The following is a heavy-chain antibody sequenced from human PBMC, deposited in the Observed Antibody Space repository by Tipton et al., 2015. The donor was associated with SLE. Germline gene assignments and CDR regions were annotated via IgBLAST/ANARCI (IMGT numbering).Heavy chain of an antibody. J-gene: IGHJ4*02. CDR1: GGTFSTYA. Sequence: QVQLVQSGAEVKKPGSSVKVSCKASGGTFSTYAIIWVRQAPGQGFEWMGGIIPVFGTTNYAQKFQGRVTITADESTSTAYMELSSLRSEDTAVYYCARSVGATTSFFEYWGQGTLVTVSS. CDR2: IIPVFGTT. V-gene: IGHV1-69*01. D-gene: IGHD1-26*01. CDR3: ARSVGATTSFFEY.